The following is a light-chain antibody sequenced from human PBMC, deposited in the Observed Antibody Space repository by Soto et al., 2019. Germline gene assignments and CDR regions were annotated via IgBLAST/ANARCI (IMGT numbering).Light chain of an antibody. V-gene: IGKV1-5*01. CDR1: QNINRW. J-gene: IGKJ1*01. CDR3: QEYNTYSWA. CDR2: DAS. Sequence: IQMSQSPSSLSASVGDSVTITCRASQNINRWLAWYQQKPGRAPKLLIYDASSLQRGVPSRFSGSGSGTEFALTISSLQPDDFATYHCQEYNTYSWAFGQGTKV.